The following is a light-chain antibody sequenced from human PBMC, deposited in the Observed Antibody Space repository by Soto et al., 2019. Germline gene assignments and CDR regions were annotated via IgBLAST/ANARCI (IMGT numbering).Light chain of an antibody. CDR2: GNS. CDR3: QSYDSSLSGYV. J-gene: IGLJ1*01. CDR1: SSNIGAGYG. V-gene: IGLV1-40*01. Sequence: QSALAQPPSVSGAPGQRVTISCTGSSSNIGAGYGVHWYQQLPGTAPKLLIYGNSNLPSGVPDRFSGSKSGTSASLAITGLQAEDEADYYCQSYDSSLSGYVFGTGTKVTVL.